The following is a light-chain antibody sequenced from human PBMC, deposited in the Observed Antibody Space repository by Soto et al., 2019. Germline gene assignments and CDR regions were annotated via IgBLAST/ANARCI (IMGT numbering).Light chain of an antibody. J-gene: IGLJ1*01. CDR2: DVS. CDR1: SSDVGGYNY. Sequence: QSGLTQPASVSESPGHSITISCNGTSSDVGGYNYVSWYQQHPGKAPKFMIYDVSSRPSGVSNRFSGSKSGNTASLTISGLQAEDEADYYCCSYTTSNTRQIVFGTGTKVTVL. V-gene: IGLV2-14*03. CDR3: CSYTTSNTRQIV.